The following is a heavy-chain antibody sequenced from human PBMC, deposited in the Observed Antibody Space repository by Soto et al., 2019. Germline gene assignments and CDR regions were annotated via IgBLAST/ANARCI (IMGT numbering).Heavy chain of an antibody. CDR2: IIPIFGTA. D-gene: IGHD6-13*01. Sequence: ASVKVSCKASGGTFSSYAISWVRQAPGQGLEWMGGIIPIFGTANYAQKFQGRVTITADESTSTAYVELSSLRSEDTAVYYCARDRIAAAGNDAFDIWGQGTMVTVSS. CDR1: GGTFSSYA. J-gene: IGHJ3*02. V-gene: IGHV1-69*13. CDR3: ARDRIAAAGNDAFDI.